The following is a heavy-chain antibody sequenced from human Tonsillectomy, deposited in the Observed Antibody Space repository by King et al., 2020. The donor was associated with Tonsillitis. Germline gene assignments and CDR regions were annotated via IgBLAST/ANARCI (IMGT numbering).Heavy chain of an antibody. D-gene: IGHD2-21*02. CDR1: GFPFSSYR. CDR3: ARDVPYSYCGGDCYAFDY. J-gene: IGHJ4*02. Sequence: VQLVESGGGLVKPGGSLRLSCAASGFPFSSYRMNWVRQAPGKGLEWVSSISSSSTYIYYADSVKGRFTISRDNAKNSLYLQMNSLRAEDTAVYYCARDVPYSYCGGDCYAFDYWGQGTLVTVSS. CDR2: ISSSSTYI. V-gene: IGHV3-21*01.